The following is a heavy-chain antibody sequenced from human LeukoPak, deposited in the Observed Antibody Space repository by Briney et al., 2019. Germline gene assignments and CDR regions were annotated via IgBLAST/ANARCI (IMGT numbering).Heavy chain of an antibody. Sequence: ASVKVSCKASGHTFTGYYMHWVRQAPGQGLEWMGWINPNSGGTNYAQKFQGRVTMTRDTSISTAYMELSRLRSDDTAVYYCAREDEPAGYFDYWGQGTLVTVSS. CDR2: INPNSGGT. CDR1: GHTFTGYY. J-gene: IGHJ4*02. D-gene: IGHD1-14*01. V-gene: IGHV1-2*02. CDR3: AREDEPAGYFDY.